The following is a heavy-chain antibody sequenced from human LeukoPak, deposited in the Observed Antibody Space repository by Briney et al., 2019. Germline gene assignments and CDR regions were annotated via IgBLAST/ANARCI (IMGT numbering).Heavy chain of an antibody. CDR2: IDPSGSST. CDR3: ARGPNLHY. CDR1: GYTFTSYY. Sequence: ASVTVSCKASGYTFTSYYMHGVRQAPGQGLAWMGIIDPSGSSTSYAQKFQGRVTMTRDMSTSTVYMELSSLRSEDTSVYYCARGPNLHYWGQGTLVTVSS. V-gene: IGHV1-46*01. J-gene: IGHJ4*02.